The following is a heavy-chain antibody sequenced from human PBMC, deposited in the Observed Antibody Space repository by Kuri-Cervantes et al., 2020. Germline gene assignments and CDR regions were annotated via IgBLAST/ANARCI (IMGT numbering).Heavy chain of an antibody. CDR2: IFYSGST. D-gene: IGHD3-10*01. J-gene: IGHJ5*02. V-gene: IGHV4-39*07. CDR1: GGSISSSSYH. CDR3: ARAVTMVRGVMYWFDP. Sequence: GSLRLSCSVSGGSISSSSYHWVWIRQPPGKGLEWIGNIFYSGSTYYNPSLKSRLIISVDTSKNQFSLKLSSVTAADTAVYYCARAVTMVRGVMYWFDPWGQGTLVTVSS.